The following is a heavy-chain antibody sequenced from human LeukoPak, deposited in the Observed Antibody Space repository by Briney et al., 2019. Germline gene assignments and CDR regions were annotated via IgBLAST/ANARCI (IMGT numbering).Heavy chain of an antibody. CDR3: AKDPNPYCSGGSCYSGFDY. J-gene: IGHJ4*02. CDR2: ISGSGGST. D-gene: IGHD2-15*01. CDR1: GFTFSSYA. Sequence: GGSLRLSCAASGFTFSSYAMSWVRQAPGKGLEWVSAISGSGGSTYYADSVKGRFTISRDNSKNTLYLQMNSLRAEDTAVYYCAKDPNPYCSGGSCYSGFDYWGQGTLVTVSS. V-gene: IGHV3-23*01.